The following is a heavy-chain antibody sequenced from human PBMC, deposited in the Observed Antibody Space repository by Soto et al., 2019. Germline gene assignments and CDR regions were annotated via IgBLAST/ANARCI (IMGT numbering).Heavy chain of an antibody. CDR1: GFTFSTYG. CDR2: IWYDGSNK. V-gene: IGHV3-33*01. Sequence: QVQLVESGGGMVQPGGSLRLSWAPSGFTFSTYGMHGVRQVPVKGLELVAVIWYDGSNKYYADSVKGRFTISRDNSKNTLYLQMNSLRAEDTAVYYCARDQRPTSSYYYGMDVWGQGTTVTVSS. D-gene: IGHD2-2*01. CDR3: ARDQRPTSSYYYGMDV. J-gene: IGHJ6*02.